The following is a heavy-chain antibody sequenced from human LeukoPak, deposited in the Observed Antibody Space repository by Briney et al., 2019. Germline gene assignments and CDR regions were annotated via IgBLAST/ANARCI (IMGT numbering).Heavy chain of an antibody. CDR2: IRSKANSYAT. J-gene: IGHJ4*02. D-gene: IGHD3/OR15-3a*01. CDR3: TRDWGLNFDY. Sequence: PGGSLRLSCAASGFTFSDSAMHWVRQASGKGLEWVGRIRSKANSYATAYAASVKGRFTISRDDSKNTAYLQMHSLKTEDTAVYYCTRDWGLNFDYWGQGTLVTVSS. CDR1: GFTFSDSA. V-gene: IGHV3-73*01.